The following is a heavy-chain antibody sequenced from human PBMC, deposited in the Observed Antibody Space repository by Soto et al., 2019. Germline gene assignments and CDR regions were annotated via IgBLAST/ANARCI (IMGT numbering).Heavy chain of an antibody. D-gene: IGHD3-16*01. J-gene: IGHJ3*02. CDR3: ARRGEAHDAFDI. V-gene: IGHV1-69*01. Sequence: QVQLVQSGAEVKKPGSSVKVSCNASGGTFSSYAISWVRQAPGQGLEWMGGIIPIFGTANYAQKFQGRVTITADESTSTAYMELSSLRSEDMAVYYCARRGEAHDAFDIWGQGTMVTVSS. CDR2: IIPIFGTA. CDR1: GGTFSSYA.